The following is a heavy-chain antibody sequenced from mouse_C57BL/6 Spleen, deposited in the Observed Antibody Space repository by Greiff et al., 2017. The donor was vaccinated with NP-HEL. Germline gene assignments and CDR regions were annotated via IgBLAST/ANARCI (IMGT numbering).Heavy chain of an antibody. Sequence: EVKVVESGGDLVKPGGSLKLSCAASGFTFSSYGMSWVRQTPDKRLEWVATISSGGSYTYYLDSVKGRFTISRDNAKNTLYLQMSSLKSEDTAMYYCARLLEAMDYWGQGTSVTVSS. J-gene: IGHJ4*01. D-gene: IGHD2-10*02. CDR2: ISSGGSYT. V-gene: IGHV5-6*01. CDR3: ARLLEAMDY. CDR1: GFTFSSYG.